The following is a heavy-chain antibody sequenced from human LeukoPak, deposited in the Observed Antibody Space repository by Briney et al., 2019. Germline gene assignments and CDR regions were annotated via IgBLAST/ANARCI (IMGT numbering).Heavy chain of an antibody. CDR2: ISGSGAGT. D-gene: IGHD6-19*01. V-gene: IGHV3-23*01. J-gene: IGHJ4*02. CDR1: GFTFSTYA. CDR3: AIAKGPVDIVVAATGVFGY. Sequence: PGGSLRLSCAASGFTFSTYAMSWIRQAPGKGLEWVSGISGSGAGTYYPDSVKGRFTISRDNSKNTLYLQMNSLRADDTAVYYCAIAKGPVDIVVAATGVFGYWGQGTLVTVSS.